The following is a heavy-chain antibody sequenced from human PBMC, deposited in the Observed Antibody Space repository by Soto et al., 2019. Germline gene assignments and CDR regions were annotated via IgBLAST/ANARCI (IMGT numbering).Heavy chain of an antibody. CDR2: IKKDGSEK. CDR1: GFTFSTYW. D-gene: IGHD6-19*01. CDR3: AGGSGWLERD. V-gene: IGHV3-7*04. Sequence: EVQLVESGGGLVQPGGSLRLSCAASGFTFSTYWMNWDRQAPGRGLGWVANIKKDGSEKYYVDSVKGRFTISRDNAKREMYLEMNRLRAEDMAVYYSAGGSGWLERDWCQGTVVTVSS. J-gene: IGHJ4*02.